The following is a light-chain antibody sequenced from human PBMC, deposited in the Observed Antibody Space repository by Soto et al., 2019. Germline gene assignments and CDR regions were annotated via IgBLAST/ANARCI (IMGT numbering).Light chain of an antibody. CDR1: SSNIGSNT. J-gene: IGLJ7*01. Sequence: QSVLTLPPSASGTPGQRVSISCSGSSSNIGSNTVRWYQHLPGTAPRLLIYNNIQRPSGVPDRFSGSKSGTSASLAISGLQSQDEADYYCAVWDDSLHGHAVFGGGTQLTVL. CDR2: NNI. CDR3: AVWDDSLHGHAV. V-gene: IGLV1-44*01.